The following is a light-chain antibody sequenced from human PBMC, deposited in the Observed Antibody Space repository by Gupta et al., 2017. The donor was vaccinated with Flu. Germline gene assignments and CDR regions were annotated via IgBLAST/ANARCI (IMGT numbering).Light chain of an antibody. V-gene: IGLV10-54*04. CDR2: RNN. Sequence: AGLTQPPSVSKGLRQTATLTCTGNSNNVGNQGVTWLQQHQGHPPRLLSYRNNNRPSTISERFSASRSGTTASLTITGLQPEDEADYYCSAWDISLNVWVFGGGTKLTVL. J-gene: IGLJ3*02. CDR1: SNNVGNQG. CDR3: SAWDISLNVWV.